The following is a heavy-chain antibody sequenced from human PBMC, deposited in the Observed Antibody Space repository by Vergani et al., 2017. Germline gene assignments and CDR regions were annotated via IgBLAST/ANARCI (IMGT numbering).Heavy chain of an antibody. CDR2: INWNGGST. D-gene: IGHD3-16*02. Sequence: EVQLVESGGGVVRPGGSLRLSCAASGFTFDDYGMSWVRQAPGKGLEWVSGINWNGGSTGYADSVKGRFTISRDNAKNSLYLQMNSLRAEDTALYYCARSSMITFGGVIAPGAFDIWGQGTMVTVSS. V-gene: IGHV3-20*04. J-gene: IGHJ3*02. CDR1: GFTFDDYG. CDR3: ARSSMITFGGVIAPGAFDI.